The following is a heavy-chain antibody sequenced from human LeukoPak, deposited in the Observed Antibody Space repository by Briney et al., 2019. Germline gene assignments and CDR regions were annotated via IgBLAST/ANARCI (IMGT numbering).Heavy chain of an antibody. CDR3: ARVYGDYDSMADY. Sequence: PGGSLRLSCAASGFTFSTYWMSWVRQAPGKGLEWVANIKQDGSEIYSVDSVKGRFTISRDNAKNSLYLQMSSLRAEDTAVYYCARVYGDYDSMADYWGQGTLVTVSS. CDR2: IKQDGSEI. J-gene: IGHJ4*02. V-gene: IGHV3-7*04. CDR1: GFTFSTYW. D-gene: IGHD4-17*01.